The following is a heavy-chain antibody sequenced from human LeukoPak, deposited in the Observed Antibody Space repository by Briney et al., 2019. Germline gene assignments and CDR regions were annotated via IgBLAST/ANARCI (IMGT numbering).Heavy chain of an antibody. CDR2: IYYSGNA. Sequence: PSETLSLTCTVSGGSMNNYYWSWIRQPPGKGLEWIGSIYYSGNANYNPSLKSRVTISIDTPRNQFSLNLSSVTAADTAVYYCARRTTVSSEFDYWGQGTLVTVSS. CDR3: ARRTTVSSEFDY. J-gene: IGHJ4*02. V-gene: IGHV4-59*01. CDR1: GGSMNNYY. D-gene: IGHD4-11*01.